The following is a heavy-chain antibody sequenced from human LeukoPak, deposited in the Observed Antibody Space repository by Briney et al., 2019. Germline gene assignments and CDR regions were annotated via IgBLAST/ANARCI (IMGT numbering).Heavy chain of an antibody. CDR2: ISSSSSYI. CDR3: ARHLLGITGYTYGRGIDY. D-gene: IGHD5-18*01. Sequence: GGSLRLSCAASGFTFSSYSMNWVRQAPGKGLEWVSSISSSSSYIYYADSVKGRFTISRDNAKNSLYLQMNSLRAEDTAVYYCARHLLGITGYTYGRGIDYWGQGTLLTVSS. V-gene: IGHV3-21*01. CDR1: GFTFSSYS. J-gene: IGHJ4*02.